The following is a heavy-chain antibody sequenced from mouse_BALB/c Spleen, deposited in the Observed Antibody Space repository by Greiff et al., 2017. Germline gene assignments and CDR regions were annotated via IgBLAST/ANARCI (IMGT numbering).Heavy chain of an antibody. J-gene: IGHJ4*01. V-gene: IGHV5-17*02. CDR2: ISSGSSTI. D-gene: IGHD1-1*01. CDR1: GFTFSSFG. CDR3: ARLLRVAHYAMDY. Sequence: DVKLVESGGGLVQPGGSRKLSCAASGFTFSSFGMHWVRQAPEKGLEWVAYISSGSSTIYYADTVKGRFTISRDNPKNTLFLQMTSLRSEDTAMYYCARLLRVAHYAMDYWGQGTSVTVSA.